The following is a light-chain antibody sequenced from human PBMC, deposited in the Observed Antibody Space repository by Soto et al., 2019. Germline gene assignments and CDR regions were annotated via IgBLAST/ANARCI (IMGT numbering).Light chain of an antibody. V-gene: IGKV3-20*01. CDR3: QQCGSTPRT. CDR1: QSISSRS. Sequence: EIELTQSPCTLSLSPGERATLTCRASQSISSRSLAWYQQKRGQAPWLLIYGAFNRAGGVPDRFSGSGSGTDFTLTISRLEPEDFAVYYCQQCGSTPRTFGQGTKVDIK. CDR2: GAF. J-gene: IGKJ1*01.